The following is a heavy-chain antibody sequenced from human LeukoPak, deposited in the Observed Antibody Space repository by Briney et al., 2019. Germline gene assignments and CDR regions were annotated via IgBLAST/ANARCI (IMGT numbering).Heavy chain of an antibody. Sequence: ASVKVSCKSCGYTFSNYYMHWVRQAPGQGLEWMGLINPTDGTSYAQRFQGRDTMTRDTSTSTLYMELSNLRSENTAVYYCAREAAGFKRFDYWGQGTLVIVSS. CDR2: INPTDGT. CDR1: GYTFSNYY. CDR3: AREAAGFKRFDY. J-gene: IGHJ4*02. D-gene: IGHD1-1*01. V-gene: IGHV1-46*01.